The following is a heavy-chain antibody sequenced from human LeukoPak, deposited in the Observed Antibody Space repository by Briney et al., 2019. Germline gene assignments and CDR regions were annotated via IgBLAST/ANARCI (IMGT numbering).Heavy chain of an antibody. CDR2: ISSSSSYI. CDR1: GFTFSHYS. CDR3: ASDPTVASSY. D-gene: IGHD4-23*01. V-gene: IGHV3-21*01. Sequence: GGSLTLSCAASGFTFSHYSMNWVRQPPGKGLEWVSSISSSSSYINYADSVKGRFTISRDNAKNSLYLQMNSLRAEDTAVYYCASDPTVASSYWGQGTPVTVSS. J-gene: IGHJ4*02.